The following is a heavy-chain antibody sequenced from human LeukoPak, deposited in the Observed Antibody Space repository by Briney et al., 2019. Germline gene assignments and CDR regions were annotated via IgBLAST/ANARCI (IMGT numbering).Heavy chain of an antibody. CDR1: GGSFSGYY. CDR2: INHSGST. J-gene: IGHJ5*02. Sequence: SETLSLTCAVYGGSFSGYYWSWIRQPPGKGLEWIGEINHSGSTNYNPSLKSRVTISVDTSKNQFSLKLSSVTAADTAVYYCARDLNYYGSGSYYTKPYNWFDPWGQGTLVTVSS. D-gene: IGHD3-10*01. CDR3: ARDLNYYGSGSYYTKPYNWFDP. V-gene: IGHV4-34*01.